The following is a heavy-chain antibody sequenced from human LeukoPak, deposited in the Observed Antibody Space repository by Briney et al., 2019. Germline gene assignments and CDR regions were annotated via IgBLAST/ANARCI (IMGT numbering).Heavy chain of an antibody. Sequence: SETLSLTCTVSGGSISSSSYYWGWIRQPPGKGLEWIGSIYYSGSTYYNPSLKSRVTISVDTSKNQFSLKLSSVTAADTAVYYCARGSDDYVDYWGQGTLVTVSS. CDR2: IYYSGST. J-gene: IGHJ4*02. CDR3: ARGSDDYVDY. V-gene: IGHV4-39*07. D-gene: IGHD2-15*01. CDR1: GGSISSSSYY.